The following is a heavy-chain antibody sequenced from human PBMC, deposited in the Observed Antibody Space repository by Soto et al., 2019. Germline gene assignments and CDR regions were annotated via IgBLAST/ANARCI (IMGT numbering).Heavy chain of an antibody. Sequence: GGSLRLSCAASGFIYTNYGMHWVRQAPGRGLEWVAVTSYDGSNKYYADSVKGRFTISRDNFKNTLYLQMDSLRAEDTVVYYCGSSGRGDFTAMFNYFYYGMDVWGPGTTVTVFS. CDR3: GSSGRGDFTAMFNYFYYGMDV. J-gene: IGHJ6*02. D-gene: IGHD5-18*01. CDR1: GFIYTNYG. V-gene: IGHV3-30*03. CDR2: TSYDGSNK.